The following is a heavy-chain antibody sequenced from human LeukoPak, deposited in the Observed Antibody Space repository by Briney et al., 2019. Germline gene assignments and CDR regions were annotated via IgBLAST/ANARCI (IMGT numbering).Heavy chain of an antibody. CDR1: GFTFSHYW. J-gene: IGHJ3*01. CDR3: VRDHNVADV. V-gene: IGHV3-7*01. CDR2: LNQDGSIQ. Sequence: GGSLRLSCVASGFTFSHYWMTWYRQAPRKGLEWVANLNQDGSIQAYGDSVRGRFTISRDNAKNSVYIQMNSLRVEDTAMYFCVRDHNVADVWGRGTKVTVSS. D-gene: IGHD2-8*01.